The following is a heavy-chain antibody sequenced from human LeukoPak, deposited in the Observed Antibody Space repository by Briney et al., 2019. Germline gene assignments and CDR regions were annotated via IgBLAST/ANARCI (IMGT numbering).Heavy chain of an antibody. V-gene: IGHV5-51*01. Sequence: GESPKISCKGSGYSFTNYWIGWVRQMPGKGLESMGIIYPADSDTTYSPSFEGQVTISADKSIDTVYLQWSSLKASDTATYYCARQSRDGSKTRGYYFDSWGQGTLVTVSS. D-gene: IGHD3-10*01. CDR1: GYSFTNYW. CDR3: ARQSRDGSKTRGYYFDS. CDR2: IYPADSDT. J-gene: IGHJ4*02.